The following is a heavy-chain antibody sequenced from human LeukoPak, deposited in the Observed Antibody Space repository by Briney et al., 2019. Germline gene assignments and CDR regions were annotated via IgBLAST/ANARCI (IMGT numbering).Heavy chain of an antibody. J-gene: IGHJ6*03. Sequence: SETLSLTCTVSGGSISNFYWSWIRQPAGKGLEWIGRVFTTGTTNYNPSLKSRVTMSVDTSKIQFSLNLSSVTAADTAVYYCARGSAGYMDVWGKGTTVTVSS. V-gene: IGHV4-4*07. D-gene: IGHD6-25*01. CDR3: ARGSAGYMDV. CDR2: VFTTGTT. CDR1: GGSISNFY.